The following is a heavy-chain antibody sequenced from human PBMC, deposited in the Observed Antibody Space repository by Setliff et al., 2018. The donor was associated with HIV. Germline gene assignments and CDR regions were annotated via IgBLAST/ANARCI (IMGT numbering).Heavy chain of an antibody. CDR1: GYTLTELS. D-gene: IGHD2-8*01. V-gene: IGHV1-24*01. J-gene: IGHJ6*03. CDR3: VRLTADRTNYYYYMDV. Sequence: GASVKVSCKVSGYTLTELSIHWVRQAPGKGLEWMGGFDPQYDKTFYAQKFQGRVTMSEDTSTDTAYMEVRSLSFDDTAVYYCVRLTADRTNYYYYMDVWGKGTTVTVSS. CDR2: FDPQYDKT.